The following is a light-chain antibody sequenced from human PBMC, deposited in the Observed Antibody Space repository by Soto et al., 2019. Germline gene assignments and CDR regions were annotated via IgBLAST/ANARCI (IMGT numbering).Light chain of an antibody. CDR3: FSYAGDSTWV. Sequence: QSALTQPASVSGSPGESITISCTGTRSDVGSYNSIAWYQQHPGKAPRVMIFEVTKRPSGISNRFSGSKSGSTASLTISGLQAEDEADYFYFSYAGDSTWVFGGGTKVTVL. V-gene: IGLV2-23*02. J-gene: IGLJ3*02. CDR2: EVT. CDR1: RSDVGSYNS.